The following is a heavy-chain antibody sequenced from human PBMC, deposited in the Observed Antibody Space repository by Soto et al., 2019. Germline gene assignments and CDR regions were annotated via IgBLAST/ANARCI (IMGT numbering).Heavy chain of an antibody. J-gene: IGHJ5*02. CDR2: ISAYNGNT. Sequence: ASVKVSCKASGYTFTSYGISWVRQAPGQGLEWMGWISAYNGNTNYQQKLQGRVTMTTDTYTSTAYMELRSLRSDDTAVYYCARERSPYYDSSGHYMGSWLDPWC. D-gene: IGHD3-22*01. CDR1: GYTFTSYG. CDR3: ARERSPYYDSSGHYMGSWLDP. V-gene: IGHV1-18*01.